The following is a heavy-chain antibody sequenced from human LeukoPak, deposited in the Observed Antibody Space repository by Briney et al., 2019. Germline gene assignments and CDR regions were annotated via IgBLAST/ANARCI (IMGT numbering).Heavy chain of an antibody. CDR1: GYSFTSYW. CDR3: ARVSDHYFDY. J-gene: IGHJ4*02. CDR2: IYPGDSDT. D-gene: IGHD1-14*01. Sequence: GESLKISCKASGYSFTSYWIGWVRQMPGKGLEWMGIIYPGDSDTRHSPSFQGQVTISADKSISTAYLRWSSLKASDIAMYYCARVSDHYFDYWGQGTLATVSS. V-gene: IGHV5-51*01.